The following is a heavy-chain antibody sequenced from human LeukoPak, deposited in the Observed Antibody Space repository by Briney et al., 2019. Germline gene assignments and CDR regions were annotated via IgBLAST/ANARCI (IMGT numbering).Heavy chain of an antibody. CDR2: MNPNSGNT. CDR3: ARGYDILTA. V-gene: IGHV1-8*01. J-gene: IGHJ5*02. CDR1: GYTFTSYD. Sequence: ASVKVSCKASGYTFTSYDINWVRQATGQGLEWMGWMNPNSGNTGYAQKFQGRVTITADESTSTAYMELSSLRSEDTAVYYCARGYDILTAWGQGTLVTVSS. D-gene: IGHD3-9*01.